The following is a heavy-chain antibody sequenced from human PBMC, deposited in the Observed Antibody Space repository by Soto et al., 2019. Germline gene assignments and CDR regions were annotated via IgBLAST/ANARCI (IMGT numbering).Heavy chain of an antibody. J-gene: IGHJ5*02. CDR2: IIPIFGTA. D-gene: IGHD1-26*01. CDR1: GGTFSSYA. CDR3: ARVSGSYDNWFDH. V-gene: IGHV1-69*13. Sequence: VASVKVSCKASGGTFSSYAISWVRQTPGQGLEWMGGIIPIFGTANYAQKFQGRVTITADESTSTAYMELSSLRSEDTAVYYCARVSGSYDNWFDHWGQGTLVTVSS.